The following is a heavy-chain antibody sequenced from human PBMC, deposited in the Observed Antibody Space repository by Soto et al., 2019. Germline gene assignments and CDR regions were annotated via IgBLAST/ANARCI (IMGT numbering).Heavy chain of an antibody. Sequence: EVQLVESGGGLVQRGGSLRLSCAASGFTVSRNYMIWVRQVPGKGLEWVSVLHSDGTTYNADSVEDSFIVSRDNNKNILYLQKTNLRAEETALYYYAGGPYAVSEEGGFDPWGQGTLVTVSS. D-gene: IGHD3-10*01. CDR3: AGGPYAVSEEGGFDP. CDR1: GFTVSRNY. V-gene: IGHV3-66*01. CDR2: LHSDGTT. J-gene: IGHJ5*02.